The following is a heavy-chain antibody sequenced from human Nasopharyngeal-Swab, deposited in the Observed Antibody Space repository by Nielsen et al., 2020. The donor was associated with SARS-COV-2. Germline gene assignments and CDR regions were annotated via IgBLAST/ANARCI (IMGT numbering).Heavy chain of an antibody. CDR3: ATDPAIFGVVNFDY. CDR1: GYTLTELS. J-gene: IGHJ4*02. V-gene: IGHV1-24*01. Sequence: APVKVSCKVSGYTLTELSMHWVRQAPGKGLEWMGGFDPEDGETIYAQKFQGRVTMTEDTSTDTAYMELSSLRSEDTAVYYCATDPAIFGVVNFDYWGQGTLVTVSS. D-gene: IGHD3-3*01. CDR2: FDPEDGET.